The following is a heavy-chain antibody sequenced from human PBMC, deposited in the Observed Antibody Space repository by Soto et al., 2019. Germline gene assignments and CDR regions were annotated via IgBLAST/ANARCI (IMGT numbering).Heavy chain of an antibody. Sequence: EVQLLESGGGLAQPGGSLRLSCAASGFTFSSYAMSWVRQAPGKGLDWVSTISGSGRNTYYADSVKGRCAISRDNSKNTLYLQVSSLRGEDAAVYYCAKLSKAAVEGGYSYMDVWGKGTTVNVSS. CDR3: AKLSKAAVEGGYSYMDV. CDR1: GFTFSSYA. CDR2: ISGSGRNT. J-gene: IGHJ6*03. D-gene: IGHD6-13*01. V-gene: IGHV3-23*01.